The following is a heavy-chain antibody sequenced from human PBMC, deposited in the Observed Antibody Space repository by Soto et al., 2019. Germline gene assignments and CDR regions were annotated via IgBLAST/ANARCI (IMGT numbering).Heavy chain of an antibody. D-gene: IGHD6-19*01. CDR3: ARRRGGFGGGWTTPDFDY. V-gene: IGHV2-5*02. Sequence: QITLKESGPTVVKPTQTLTLTCSLSGFSLNTAGVGVGWISQPPGKALEWLAVIYWDDDKSWNPSLRDRLSINRDASDDQVVLTVTNMDPVDTGTYYCARRRGGFGGGWTTPDFDYWGQGTLVTVYS. CDR2: IYWDDDK. J-gene: IGHJ4*02. CDR1: GFSLNTAGVG.